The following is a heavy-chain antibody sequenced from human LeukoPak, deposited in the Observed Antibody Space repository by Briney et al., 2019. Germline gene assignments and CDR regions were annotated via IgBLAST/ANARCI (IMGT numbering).Heavy chain of an antibody. J-gene: IGHJ4*02. CDR3: AGQSGGGDYFDY. Sequence: SETLSLTCTVSGGSISSSSYYWGWIRQPPGKGLEWIGSIYYSGSTYYNPSLKSRVTISVDTSKNQFSLKLSSVTAADTAVYYCAGQSGGGDYFDYGGQETLVTVS. CDR2: IYYSGST. CDR1: GGSISSSSYY. V-gene: IGHV4-39*07. D-gene: IGHD3-10*01.